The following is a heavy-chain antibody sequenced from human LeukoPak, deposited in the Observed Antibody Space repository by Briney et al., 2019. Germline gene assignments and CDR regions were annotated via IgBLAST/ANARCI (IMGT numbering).Heavy chain of an antibody. CDR2: ISGSGGST. Sequence: GGSLRLSCAASGFTFSSYAMSWVRQAPGKGLEWVSAISGSGGSTYYADSVKGRFTISRDNSKNTLYLQMNSLRAEDTAVYYCAKGYCSSTSCYGTQNFDYWGQGTLVTVSS. CDR3: AKGYCSSTSCYGTQNFDY. D-gene: IGHD2-2*01. V-gene: IGHV3-23*01. J-gene: IGHJ4*02. CDR1: GFTFSSYA.